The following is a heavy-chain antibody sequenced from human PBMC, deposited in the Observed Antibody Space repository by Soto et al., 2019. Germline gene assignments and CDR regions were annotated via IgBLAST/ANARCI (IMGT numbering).Heavy chain of an antibody. CDR1: GFTFSSYG. V-gene: IGHV3-30*18. J-gene: IGHJ6*02. Sequence: QVQLVESGGGVVQPGRSLRLSCAASGFTFSSYGMHWVRQAPGKGLEWVAVISYDGSNKYYADSVKGRFTISRDNSKNTLYLQMNSLRAEDTAVYYCAKGRLQIWGSTSFNYYHYGMDVWGQGTTVTVSS. CDR3: AKGRLQIWGSTSFNYYHYGMDV. D-gene: IGHD2-2*01. CDR2: ISYDGSNK.